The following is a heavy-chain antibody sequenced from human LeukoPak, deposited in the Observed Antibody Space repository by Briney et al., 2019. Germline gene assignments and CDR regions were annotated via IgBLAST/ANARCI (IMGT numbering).Heavy chain of an antibody. CDR2: ISGSGGST. V-gene: IGHV3-23*01. CDR1: GFTFSSYA. D-gene: IGHD3-3*01. Sequence: GGSLRLSCAASGFTFSSYAMSWVRQAPGKGLEWVSAISGSGGSTYYADSVKGRFTISRDNSRNTLYLQMNSLRAEDTAVYYCAKVTYYDFWSGYPDYWGQGTLVTVSS. J-gene: IGHJ4*02. CDR3: AKVTYYDFWSGYPDY.